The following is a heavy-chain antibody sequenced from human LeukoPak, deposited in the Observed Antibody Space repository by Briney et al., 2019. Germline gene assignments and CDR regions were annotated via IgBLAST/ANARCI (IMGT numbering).Heavy chain of an antibody. V-gene: IGHV3-7*03. CDR3: VKDPRPPLWFGAVGAFDI. CDR1: GFSFSNYW. D-gene: IGHD3-10*01. Sequence: GGSLRLSSAASGFSFSNYWMSWVRQAPGKGLEWVANIKQDGSMKGYVDSVKGRFTISRDNAKNSLYLQMNSLRAEDTAVYYCVKDPRPPLWFGAVGAFDIWGQGTMVTVSS. J-gene: IGHJ3*02. CDR2: IKQDGSMK.